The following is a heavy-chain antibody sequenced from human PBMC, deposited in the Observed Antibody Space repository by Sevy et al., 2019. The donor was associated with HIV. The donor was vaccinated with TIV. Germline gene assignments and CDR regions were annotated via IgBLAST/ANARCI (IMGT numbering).Heavy chain of an antibody. Sequence: GGSLRLSCAASGFTFSSYSMNWVRQAPGKGLEWVSSISSSSSYIYYADSVKGRFTISRDNAKNSLYLQMNSLRAEDTALYYCASVEYSSSSVFDYWGQGTLVTVSS. V-gene: IGHV3-21*01. CDR2: ISSSSSYI. J-gene: IGHJ4*02. CDR3: ASVEYSSSSVFDY. CDR1: GFTFSSYS. D-gene: IGHD6-6*01.